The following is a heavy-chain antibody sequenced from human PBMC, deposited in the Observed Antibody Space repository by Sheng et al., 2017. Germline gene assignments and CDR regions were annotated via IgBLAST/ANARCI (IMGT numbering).Heavy chain of an antibody. Sequence: QVQLQQWGAGLLKPSETLSLTCAVYGGSLRDNYWNWIRQPPGKGLEWIGDINHSGRTKYNSSLKSRVTMSAYTSKNQFSLMLTSVTAADTAVYYCARGRDYGSGTYDGMDVWGQGTTVTVSS. CDR2: INHSGRT. J-gene: IGHJ6*02. D-gene: IGHD3-10*01. CDR3: ARGRDYGSGTYDGMDV. CDR1: GGSLRDNY. V-gene: IGHV4-34*02.